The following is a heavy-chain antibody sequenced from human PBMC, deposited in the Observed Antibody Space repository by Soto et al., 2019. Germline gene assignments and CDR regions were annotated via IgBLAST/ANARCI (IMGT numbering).Heavy chain of an antibody. CDR2: IWYDGSNK. Sequence: ESGGGVVQPGRSLRLSCAASGFTFSSYGMHWVRQAPGKGLEWVAVIWYDGSNKYYADSVKGRFTISRDNSKNTLYLQMNSLRAEDTAVYYCARDQYYDFWSGYYWGYNWFDPWGQGTLVTVSS. J-gene: IGHJ5*02. CDR3: ARDQYYDFWSGYYWGYNWFDP. D-gene: IGHD3-3*01. V-gene: IGHV3-33*01. CDR1: GFTFSSYG.